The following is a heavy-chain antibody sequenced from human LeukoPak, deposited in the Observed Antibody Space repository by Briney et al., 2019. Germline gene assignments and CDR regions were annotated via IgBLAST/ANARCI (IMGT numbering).Heavy chain of an antibody. Sequence: GGPLRLSCAASGFTFSTYNMNWVRQAPGKGLEWISYINADGSTIQYADFVRGRFTTSRDNAKNSLYLQMNSLRAEDTAVYYCVRDNSRGQSLGVIYWGQGSLVTVSS. CDR1: GFTFSTYN. V-gene: IGHV3-48*01. CDR3: VRDNSRGQSLGVIY. CDR2: INADGSTI. J-gene: IGHJ4*02. D-gene: IGHD3-22*01.